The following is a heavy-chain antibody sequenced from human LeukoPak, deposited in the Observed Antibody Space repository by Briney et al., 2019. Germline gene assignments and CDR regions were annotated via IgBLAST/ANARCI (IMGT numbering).Heavy chain of an antibody. V-gene: IGHV1-8*01. Sequence: ASVKVSCKASGYTFTSYDINWVRQATGQGLEWMGWMNPNSGNTGYAQKFQGRVTMTRNTSISTAYMELSSLRPEDTAVYFCAKCPLYGDFCANWFDPWGQGTLVTVSS. D-gene: IGHD4-17*01. CDR1: GYTFTSYD. J-gene: IGHJ5*02. CDR3: AKCPLYGDFCANWFDP. CDR2: MNPNSGNT.